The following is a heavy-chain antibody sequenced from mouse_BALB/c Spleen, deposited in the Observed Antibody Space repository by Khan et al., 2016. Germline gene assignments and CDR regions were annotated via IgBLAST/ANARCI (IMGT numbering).Heavy chain of an antibody. J-gene: IGHJ3*01. CDR3: AEDYYGSNWFAY. CDR1: GYTFTNYG. Sequence: QVQLKQSGPELKKPGETVKISCKASGYTFTNYGMNWVKQAPGKGLKWMGWINTNTGEPTYAEEFKGRFAFSLEISASTAYLPINNLKNEDTATYFCAEDYYGSNWFAYWRQGTLVTVSA. CDR2: INTNTGEP. D-gene: IGHD1-1*01. V-gene: IGHV9-3*02.